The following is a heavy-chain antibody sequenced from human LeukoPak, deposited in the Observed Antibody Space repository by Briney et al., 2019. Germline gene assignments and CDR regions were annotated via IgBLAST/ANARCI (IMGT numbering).Heavy chain of an antibody. J-gene: IGHJ6*02. D-gene: IGHD6-19*01. CDR2: IYHSGST. V-gene: IGHV4-30-2*01. Sequence: TLSLTCAASGGSISSGGYSWSWIRQPPGTGLEWIGYIYHSGSTYYNPSLKSRVTISVDRSKNQFSLKLSSVTAADTAVYYCARTYSGWYGPHYGMDVWGQGTTVTVSS. CDR3: ARTYSGWYGPHYGMDV. CDR1: GGSISSGGYS.